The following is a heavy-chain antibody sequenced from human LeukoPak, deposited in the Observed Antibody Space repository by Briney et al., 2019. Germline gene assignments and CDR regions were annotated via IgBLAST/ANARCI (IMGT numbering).Heavy chain of an antibody. CDR2: IYSGGST. CDR1: GFTVSSNY. J-gene: IGHJ4*02. V-gene: IGHV3-53*01. Sequence: PGGSLRLSCAASGFTVSSNYMSWVRQAPGKGLEWVSVIYSGGSTYYADSVKGRFTISRDNSKNTLYLQMNSLRAEDTAVYYCVRWGAGGGPRRRYYFDYWGQGTLVTVSS. CDR3: VRWGAGGGPRRRYYFDY. D-gene: IGHD3-16*01.